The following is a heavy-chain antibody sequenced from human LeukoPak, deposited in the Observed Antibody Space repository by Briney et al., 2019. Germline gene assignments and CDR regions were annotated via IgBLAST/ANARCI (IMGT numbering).Heavy chain of an antibody. CDR2: ISSSSNYI. CDR1: GFTFSSYN. CDR3: ARGRNAFDI. J-gene: IGHJ3*02. V-gene: IGHV3-21*01. Sequence: GGSLRLSCAASGFTFSSYNMNWVRQAPGKGLEWVSSISSSSNYIHYADSVKGRFTISRDNAKNSLHLHMSSLRAEDTAVYYCARGRNAFDIWGLGTVVTVSS.